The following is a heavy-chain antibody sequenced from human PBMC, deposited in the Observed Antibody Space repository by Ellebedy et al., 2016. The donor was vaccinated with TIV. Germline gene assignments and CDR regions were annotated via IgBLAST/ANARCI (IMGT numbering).Heavy chain of an antibody. CDR3: ARARRGGGSSPLGY. D-gene: IGHD2-15*01. Sequence: SETLSLTXAVSGGSISSGGYSWSWIRQPPGKGLEWIGYIYHSGSTYYNPSLKSRVTISVDRSKNQFSLKLSSVTAADTAVYYCARARRGGGSSPLGYWGQGTLVTVSS. CDR1: GGSISSGGYS. J-gene: IGHJ4*02. V-gene: IGHV4-30-2*01. CDR2: IYHSGST.